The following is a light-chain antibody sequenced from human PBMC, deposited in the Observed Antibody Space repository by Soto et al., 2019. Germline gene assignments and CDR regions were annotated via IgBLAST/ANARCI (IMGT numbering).Light chain of an antibody. CDR1: QSINNY. CDR2: VAS. J-gene: IGKJ2*01. Sequence: VLTQSPATLSLSPGERATLSCRASQSINNYLAWYQQKPGQAPRLLIYVASNRATGIPARFSGSGSGTDFTLTISSLEPEDFAVYYCQQRSNWPPVYTFGQGTKLEIK. V-gene: IGKV3-11*01. CDR3: QQRSNWPPVYT.